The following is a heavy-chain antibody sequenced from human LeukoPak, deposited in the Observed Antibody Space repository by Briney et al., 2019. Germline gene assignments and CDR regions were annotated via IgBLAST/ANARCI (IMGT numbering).Heavy chain of an antibody. D-gene: IGHD3-22*01. CDR1: GFTFSSYA. Sequence: GGSLRLSCAASGFTFSSYAMSWVRQAPGKGLEWVSAISGSGGSTYYADSVKGRFTISRDNSKNTLYLQMNSLRAEDTAVYYCARDRVAYDSSGYCFEYFDYWGQGTLVTVSS. J-gene: IGHJ4*02. CDR2: ISGSGGST. V-gene: IGHV3-23*01. CDR3: ARDRVAYDSSGYCFEYFDY.